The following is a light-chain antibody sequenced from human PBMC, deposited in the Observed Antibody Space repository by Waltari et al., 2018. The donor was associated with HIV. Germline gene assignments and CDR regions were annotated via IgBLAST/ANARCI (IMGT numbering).Light chain of an antibody. CDR2: KDT. CDR1: ALSKHF. V-gene: IGLV3-25*03. CDR3: QSGDKSGSWV. Sequence: SYELTPPPSLSVSPGQTARITCSGAALSKHFTYWYKQKPGQAPVLMIYKDTERPSGIPERISGTTSGTTVTLTISGAQAEDDADYYCQSGDKSGSWVFGGGTRLTVL. J-gene: IGLJ3*02.